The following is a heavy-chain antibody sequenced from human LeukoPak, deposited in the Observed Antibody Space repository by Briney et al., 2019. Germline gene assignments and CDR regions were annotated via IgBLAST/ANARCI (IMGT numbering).Heavy chain of an antibody. CDR3: ARADYDSSGYYPDY. J-gene: IGHJ4*02. CDR1: GGSISSSY. V-gene: IGHV4-59*06. Sequence: SETLSLTCTVSGGSISSSYWSWIRQHPGKGLEWIGYIYYSGSTYYNPSLKSRVTISVDTSKNQFSLKLSSVTAADTAVYYCARADYDSSGYYPDYWGQGTLVTVSS. D-gene: IGHD3-22*01. CDR2: IYYSGST.